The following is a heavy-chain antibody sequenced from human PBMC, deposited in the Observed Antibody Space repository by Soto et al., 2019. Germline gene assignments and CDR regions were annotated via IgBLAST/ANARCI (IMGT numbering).Heavy chain of an antibody. Sequence: EVQLLESGGGLVQPGGSLRLSCTASGFTFIAYAMNWVRQAPGKGLEWVSVISGSGGSTYYADSVKGRFIISRDNSKNTVYLEMNSLRAEDTAVYYCAKCRDSQYSDPFDYWGQGALVTVSS. D-gene: IGHD2-21*02. J-gene: IGHJ4*02. CDR1: GFTFIAYA. CDR2: ISGSGGST. CDR3: AKCRDSQYSDPFDY. V-gene: IGHV3-23*01.